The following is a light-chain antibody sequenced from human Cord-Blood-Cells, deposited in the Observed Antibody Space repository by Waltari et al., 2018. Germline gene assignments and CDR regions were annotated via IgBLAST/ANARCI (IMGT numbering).Light chain of an antibody. J-gene: IGLJ3*02. Sequence: QSALTQPASVSGSPGQSIPISCTGTSSDVGSYTLVSWYQQHPGKAPKLMIYEGSKRPSGVSNRFSCSKSGNTASLTISGLQAEDEADYYCCSYAGSSTWVFGGGTKLTVL. CDR2: EGS. V-gene: IGLV2-23*01. CDR3: CSYAGSSTWV. CDR1: SSDVGSYTL.